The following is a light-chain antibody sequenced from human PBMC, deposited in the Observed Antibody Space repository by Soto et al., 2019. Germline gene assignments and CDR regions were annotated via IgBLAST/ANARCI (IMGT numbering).Light chain of an antibody. V-gene: IGKV1-5*03. CDR3: QQYNSYSWT. CDR2: KAS. CDR1: QSISIW. Sequence: DIQMTQSPSTLSASVGGRVTVACRASQSISIWLAWYQQKPGKAPNLLIYKASYLESGVPSRFSGSGSGTEFTLTISSLQPDDFATYYCQQYNSYSWTFGQGTKVDI. J-gene: IGKJ1*01.